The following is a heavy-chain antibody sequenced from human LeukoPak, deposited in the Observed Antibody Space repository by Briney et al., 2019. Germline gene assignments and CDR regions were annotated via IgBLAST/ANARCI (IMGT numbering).Heavy chain of an antibody. Sequence: SETLSLTCAVSGGSISSGGYSWSWIRQPPGKGLEWIGYIYYSGGTYYNPSLKSRVTISVDTSKNQFSLKLSSVTAADTAVYYCASSGPGGNWFDPWGQGTLVTVSS. CDR3: ASSGPGGNWFDP. J-gene: IGHJ5*02. CDR2: IYYSGGT. D-gene: IGHD5-12*01. V-gene: IGHV4-30-4*07. CDR1: GGSISSGGYS.